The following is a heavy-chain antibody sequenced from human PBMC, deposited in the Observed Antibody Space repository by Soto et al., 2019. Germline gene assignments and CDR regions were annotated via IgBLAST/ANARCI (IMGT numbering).Heavy chain of an antibody. CDR1: GFTFSSYW. V-gene: IGHV3-7*01. J-gene: IGHJ5*02. Sequence: GGSLRLPCAASGFTFSSYWMSWVRQAPGKGLEWVANIKQDGSEKYYVDSVKGRFTISRDNAKNSLYLQMNSLRAEDTAVYYCARSIAARLNWFDPWGQGTLVTVSS. CDR2: IKQDGSEK. D-gene: IGHD6-6*01. CDR3: ARSIAARLNWFDP.